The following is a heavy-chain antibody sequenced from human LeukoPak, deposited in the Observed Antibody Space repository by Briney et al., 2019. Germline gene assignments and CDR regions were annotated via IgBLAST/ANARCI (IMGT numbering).Heavy chain of an antibody. J-gene: IGHJ3*02. CDR3: AKPQGILGAFDI. CDR2: IWYDGSNK. CDR1: GFTFSSYG. D-gene: IGHD2-21*01. V-gene: IGHV3-33*06. Sequence: GGSLRLSCAASGFTFSSYGMHWVHQAPGKGLEWVAVIWYDGSNKYYADSVKGRFTISRDNSKNTLYLQMNSLRAEDTAVYYCAKPQGILGAFDIWGQGTKVTVSS.